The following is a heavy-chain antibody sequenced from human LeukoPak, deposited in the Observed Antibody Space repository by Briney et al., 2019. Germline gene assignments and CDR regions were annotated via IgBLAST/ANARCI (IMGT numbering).Heavy chain of an antibody. CDR2: ISGSGGST. CDR3: AKVGWGSYRSLDYYFDY. J-gene: IGHJ4*02. Sequence: GRSLRLSCAASGFTFSSYGMLWVRQAPGKGLEWVSAISGSGGSTYYADSVKGRFTISRDNSKNTLYLQMNSLRAEDTAVYYCAKVGWGSYRSLDYYFDYWGQGTLVTVSS. D-gene: IGHD3-16*02. CDR1: GFTFSSYG. V-gene: IGHV3-23*01.